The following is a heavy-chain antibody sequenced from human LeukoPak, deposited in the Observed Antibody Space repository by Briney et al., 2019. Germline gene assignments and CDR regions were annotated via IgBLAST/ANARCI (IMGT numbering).Heavy chain of an antibody. CDR1: GFSFSDYY. CDR3: TSCAYDFRFFEN. J-gene: IGHJ4*02. D-gene: IGHD5-12*01. CDR2: ARNKANSHST. Sequence: PGGSLRLSCAASGFSFSDYYMDWVRQAPGKGLEWVARARNKANSHSTEYAASVKGRFTISRDDSKNSLYLQMNSLKTEDTALYYCTSCAYDFRFFENWGQGTLVTVSS. V-gene: IGHV3-72*01.